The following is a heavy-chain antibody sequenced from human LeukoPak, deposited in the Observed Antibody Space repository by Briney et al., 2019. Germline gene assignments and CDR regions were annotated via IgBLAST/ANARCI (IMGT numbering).Heavy chain of an antibody. J-gene: IGHJ4*02. Sequence: SVKVSCKASGGTFSSYAISWVRQAPGQGLEWMGGIIPIFGTANYAQKFQGRVTITADKSTSTAYMELSSLRSEDTAVYYCARLLDILTGSLGYWGQGTLVTVSS. CDR2: IIPIFGTA. CDR3: ARLLDILTGSLGY. D-gene: IGHD3-9*01. V-gene: IGHV1-69*06. CDR1: GGTFSSYA.